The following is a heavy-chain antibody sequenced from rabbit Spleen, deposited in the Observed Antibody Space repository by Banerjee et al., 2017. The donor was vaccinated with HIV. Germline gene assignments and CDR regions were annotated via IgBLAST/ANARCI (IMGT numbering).Heavy chain of an antibody. D-gene: IGHD2-1*01. CDR2: VDTGSRDFT. J-gene: IGHJ4*01. CDR1: GFDFSNYIF. CDR3: ARDENGGAGDTFKL. Sequence: LVEYGGDLVQPGASLTLTCTASGFDFSNYIFMCWVRQAPGKGLEWIACVDTGSRDFTYYASWAKGRVTISKTSSTTVTLQMTSLTVADTATYFCARDENGGAGDTFKLWGQGTLVTVS. V-gene: IGHV1S40*01.